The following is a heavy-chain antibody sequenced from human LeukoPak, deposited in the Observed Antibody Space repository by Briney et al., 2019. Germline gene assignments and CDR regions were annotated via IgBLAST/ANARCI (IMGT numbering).Heavy chain of an antibody. J-gene: IGHJ4*02. Sequence: PSETLSHTRAVHGGSFSGYHWNWIRQSPGKGLEWIGEINDRGHTNYNPSLESRITISVDTSKKQFSLNLSSVTAADTAVYYCARGPTTVVTTPYYFDFWGQGTQVTVSS. CDR3: ARGPTTVVTTPYYFDF. CDR2: INDRGHT. D-gene: IGHD4-23*01. V-gene: IGHV4-34*01. CDR1: GGSFSGYH.